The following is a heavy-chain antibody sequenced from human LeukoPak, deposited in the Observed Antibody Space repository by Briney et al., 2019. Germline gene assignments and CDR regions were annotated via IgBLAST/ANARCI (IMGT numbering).Heavy chain of an antibody. J-gene: IGHJ4*02. V-gene: IGHV4-34*01. Sequence: SETLSLTCAVYGGSFSDYYWSWIRQPPGKGLEWIGEINHSGSTNYNPSLKSRITISVDTSRNQISLTLSSVTAADTAVYYCASVAMSTTNFNCWGQGTLVTVSS. D-gene: IGHD5-24*01. CDR3: ASVAMSTTNFNC. CDR1: GGSFSDYY. CDR2: INHSGST.